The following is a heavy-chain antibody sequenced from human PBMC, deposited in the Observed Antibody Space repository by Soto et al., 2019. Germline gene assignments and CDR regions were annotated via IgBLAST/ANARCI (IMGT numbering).Heavy chain of an antibody. Sequence: EVQLVESGGGLIQPGGSLRLSCAASGFIFNTYSMNWVRQAPGKGLEWVSYISGSSQTIFYADSVRGRFTISRDNANNSTYLQMVSLRDEDTAEYYCARTLSWRRGPFDSWGQGTLVTVSS. CDR2: ISGSSQTI. CDR1: GFIFNTYS. D-gene: IGHD2-15*01. CDR3: ARTLSWRRGPFDS. V-gene: IGHV3-48*02. J-gene: IGHJ4*02.